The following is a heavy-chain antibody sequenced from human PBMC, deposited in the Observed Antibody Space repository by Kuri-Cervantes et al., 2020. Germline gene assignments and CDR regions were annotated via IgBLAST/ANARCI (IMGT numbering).Heavy chain of an antibody. D-gene: IGHD3-3*01. V-gene: IGHV1-3*01. Sequence: ASVKVSCKASGYTFTSYAMHWVRQAPGQRLEWMGWINAGNGNTKYSQKFQGRVTITRDTSASTAYMELSSLRSEDTAVYYCASSAYYDFWSGYYTRDAFDIWGQGTMVTVSS. CDR1: GYTFTSYA. J-gene: IGHJ3*02. CDR3: ASSAYYDFWSGYYTRDAFDI. CDR2: INAGNGNT.